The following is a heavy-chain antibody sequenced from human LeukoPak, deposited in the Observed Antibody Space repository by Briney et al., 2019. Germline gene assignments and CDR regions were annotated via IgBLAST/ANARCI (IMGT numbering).Heavy chain of an antibody. J-gene: IGHJ4*02. D-gene: IGHD3-22*01. CDR2: NNPKSGGR. CDR3: ARSYYDSSGYY. CDR1: GYTFTDYY. Sequence: ASVKVSCTASGYTFTDYYIHWVRQAPGQGLEWMGWNNPKSGGRSYAQKFQGRVTMTRDTSITTAYMELSRLRPEDTAVYYCARSYYDSSGYYWGQGTLVTVSS. V-gene: IGHV1-2*02.